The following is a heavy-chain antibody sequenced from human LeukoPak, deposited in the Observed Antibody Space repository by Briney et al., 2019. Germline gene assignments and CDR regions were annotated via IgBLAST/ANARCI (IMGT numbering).Heavy chain of an antibody. CDR3: ARDRESIAAAGTYFDY. CDR2: ISGSGGST. V-gene: IGHV3-23*01. J-gene: IGHJ4*02. D-gene: IGHD6-13*01. Sequence: GGSLRLSCAASGFTFSSYAMSWVRQAPGKGLEWVSGISGSGGSTYYADSVKGRFTISRDNSKNTLYLQMNSLRAEDTAVYYCARDRESIAAAGTYFDYWGQGTLVTVSS. CDR1: GFTFSSYA.